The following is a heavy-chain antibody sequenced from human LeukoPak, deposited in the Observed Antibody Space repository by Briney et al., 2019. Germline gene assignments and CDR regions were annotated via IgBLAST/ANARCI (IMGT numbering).Heavy chain of an antibody. J-gene: IGHJ4*02. D-gene: IGHD3-22*01. Sequence: SETLSLTCTVSGGSISSYYWSWIRQPPGKGLEWIGYIYYSGSTNYNPSLKGRVTISVDTSKNQFSLKLSSVTAADTAVYYCASYSYYCDSSGYFDYWAREPWSPSPQ. V-gene: IGHV4-59*01. CDR2: IYYSGST. CDR3: ASYSYYCDSSGYFDY. CDR1: GGSISSYY.